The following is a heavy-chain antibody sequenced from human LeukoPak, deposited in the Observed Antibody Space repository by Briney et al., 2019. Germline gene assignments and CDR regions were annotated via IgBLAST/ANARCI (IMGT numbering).Heavy chain of an antibody. J-gene: IGHJ4*02. D-gene: IGHD3-22*01. Sequence: ASVKVSCKASGGTFSSYAVSWVRLTPGQGLEWLGGIIPVFGTTTYARKFQAKVTMTADKSTNTAYLEISSLTSDDTAVYYCARCSPGDSSNFYAVLQYWGQGTQVTVST. CDR2: IIPVFGTT. V-gene: IGHV1-69*06. CDR1: GGTFSSYA. CDR3: ARCSPGDSSNFYAVLQY.